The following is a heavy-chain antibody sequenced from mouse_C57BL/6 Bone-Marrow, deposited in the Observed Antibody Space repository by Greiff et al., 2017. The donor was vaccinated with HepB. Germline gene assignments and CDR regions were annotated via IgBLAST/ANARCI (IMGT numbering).Heavy chain of an antibody. Sequence: EVQLQQSGPVLVKPGASVKMSCKASGYTFTDYYMNWVKQSHGKGLEWIGVINPYNGGTSYNQTFKGKTTLTVDKSYSTAYLELTSLTSEDSAFYCGARSAQCLAWFAYWGQGTLVTVSA. CDR1: GYTFTDYY. D-gene: IGHD6-1*01. CDR2: INPYNGGT. J-gene: IGHJ3*01. V-gene: IGHV1-19*01. CDR3: ARSAQCLAWFAY.